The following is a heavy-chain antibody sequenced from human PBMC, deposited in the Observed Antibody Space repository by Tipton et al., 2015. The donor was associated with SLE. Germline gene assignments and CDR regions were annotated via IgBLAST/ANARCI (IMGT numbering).Heavy chain of an antibody. CDR3: ATPFTDGDY. V-gene: IGHV4-61*09. CDR2: IYTSGST. Sequence: TLSLTCTVSGGSISSGGYYWSWIRQPAGKGLEWIGYIYTSGSTNSNPSLKCRVTISVDTSKNQFSLKLSSVTAADTAVYYCATPFTDGDYWGQGTLVTVSS. D-gene: IGHD1-1*01. J-gene: IGHJ4*02. CDR1: GGSISSGGYY.